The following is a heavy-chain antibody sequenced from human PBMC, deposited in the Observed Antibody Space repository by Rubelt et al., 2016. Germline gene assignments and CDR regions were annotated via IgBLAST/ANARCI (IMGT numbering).Heavy chain of an antibody. J-gene: IGHJ4*02. CDR3: ARLVDGYFDY. D-gene: IGHD3-9*01. Sequence: EWIGYIYYSGSTNYNPSLKSRVTISVDTSKNQFSLKLSSVTAADTAVYYCARLVDGYFDYWGQGILVTVSS. V-gene: IGHV4-61*07. CDR2: IYYSGST.